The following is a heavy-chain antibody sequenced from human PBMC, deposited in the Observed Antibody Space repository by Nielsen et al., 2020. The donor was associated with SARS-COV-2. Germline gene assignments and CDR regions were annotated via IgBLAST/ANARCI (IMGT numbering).Heavy chain of an antibody. V-gene: IGHV4-4*02. CDR3: ARRNIVVVPSPILGLGPFFSSYYVDV. J-gene: IGHJ6*03. D-gene: IGHD2-2*02. CDR1: GVSFSSNYW. CDR2: IHHSGST. Sequence: SETLSLTCAVSGVSFSSNYWWRWVRQPPGKGLEWIGEIHHSGSTNYAPSLKSRVSMSVDKSKSQLSLRLRSVTAADTAVYFCARRNIVVVPSPILGLGPFFSSYYVDVWGKGTTVTVSS.